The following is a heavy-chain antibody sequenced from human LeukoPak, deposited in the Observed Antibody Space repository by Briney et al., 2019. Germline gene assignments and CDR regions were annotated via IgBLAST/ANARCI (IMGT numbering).Heavy chain of an antibody. Sequence: PGGSLRLSCAASGFTFSSYSMNWVRQAPGKGLEWVSSISSSSSYIYYADSVKGRFTISRDNAKNSLYLQMNSLRAEDTAAYYCARLGDYGSGSYYPTKDYWGQGTLVTVSS. CDR3: ARLGDYGSGSYYPTKDY. D-gene: IGHD3-10*01. V-gene: IGHV3-21*01. J-gene: IGHJ4*02. CDR2: ISSSSSYI. CDR1: GFTFSSYS.